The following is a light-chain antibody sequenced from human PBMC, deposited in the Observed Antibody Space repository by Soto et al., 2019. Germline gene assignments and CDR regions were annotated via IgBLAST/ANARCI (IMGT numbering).Light chain of an antibody. CDR2: GAS. CDR1: QSVSNRY. Sequence: EIVLTQSPGTLSLSPGERATLSCWASQSVSNRYLAWYQQKPGQAPRLLIYGASSRATGIPDRFSGSGSGTDFTLTISSLEPEDFAVYYCQQRSNWPRTFGQGTKVDIK. V-gene: IGKV3D-20*02. J-gene: IGKJ1*01. CDR3: QQRSNWPRT.